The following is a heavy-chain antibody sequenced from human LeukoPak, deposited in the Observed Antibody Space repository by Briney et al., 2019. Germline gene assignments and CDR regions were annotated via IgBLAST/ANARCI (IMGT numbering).Heavy chain of an antibody. Sequence: GESLRLSCAASGFTFSGSWMNWVRQAPGKGLEWVANINPDGSQKKFVDSVMGRFTMSRDNAKNSLYLQMNSLRVEDTAVFYCAAWTDRGYNFWGQGTLVTVSS. CDR3: AAWTDRGYNF. V-gene: IGHV3-7*01. CDR1: GFTFSGSW. J-gene: IGHJ4*02. D-gene: IGHD5-24*01. CDR2: INPDGSQK.